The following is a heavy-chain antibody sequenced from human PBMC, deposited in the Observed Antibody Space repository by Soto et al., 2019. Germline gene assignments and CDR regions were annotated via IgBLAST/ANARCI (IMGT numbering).Heavy chain of an antibody. V-gene: IGHV3-21*01. J-gene: IGHJ4*02. CDR2: ISGSNSYI. CDR1: GFTFSSYT. Sequence: EVQLVESGGGLVKPGGSLRVSCLASGFTFSSYTMNWVRQAPGQGLEWVSSISGSNSYIYYADSVKGRFTISRDNAKNSVYLQMSSLRAEDTAVYYCARGRPREPLGYWGQGTLVTVSS. CDR3: ARGRPREPLGY. D-gene: IGHD1-1*01.